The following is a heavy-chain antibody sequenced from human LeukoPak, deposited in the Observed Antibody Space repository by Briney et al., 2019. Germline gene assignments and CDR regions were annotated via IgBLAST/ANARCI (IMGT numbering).Heavy chain of an antibody. CDR1: GYTFTSYD. D-gene: IGHD3-22*01. V-gene: IGHV1-8*01. CDR2: MNPNSGNT. CDR3: ARAETDSSGYYYNY. J-gene: IGHJ4*02. Sequence: GASVKVSCKASGYTFTSYDINWVRQATGQGLEWMGWMNPNSGNTVYAQKFQGRVTMTRNTSISTAYMEMSSLRSEDTAVYYCARAETDSSGYYYNYWGQGTLVTISS.